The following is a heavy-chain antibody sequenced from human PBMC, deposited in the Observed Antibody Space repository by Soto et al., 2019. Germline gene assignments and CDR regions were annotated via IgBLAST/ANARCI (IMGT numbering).Heavy chain of an antibody. V-gene: IGHV5-51*01. CDR1: GYSFTSYW. D-gene: IGHD6-13*01. J-gene: IGHJ6*02. CDR3: ARQPGIAAAGTRYYYYYVLDV. Sequence: GESLKISCKGSGYSFTSYWIGWVRQMPGKGLEWMGIIYPGDSDTRYSPSFQGQVTISADKSISTAYLQWSSLKASDTAMYYCARQPGIAAAGTRYYYYYVLDVWGQGTTVTVSS. CDR2: IYPGDSDT.